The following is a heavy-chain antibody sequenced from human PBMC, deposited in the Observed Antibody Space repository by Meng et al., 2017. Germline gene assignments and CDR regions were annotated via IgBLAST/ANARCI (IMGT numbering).Heavy chain of an antibody. Sequence: GGSLRLSCAASGFTFSSYWMSWVRQAPGKGLEWVANIKQDGSEKYYVDSVKGRFTISRDNAKNSLYLQMNSLRAEDTDVYYCARDHTKLDVDIVATDAFDIWGQGTMVTVSS. CDR2: IKQDGSEK. J-gene: IGHJ3*02. D-gene: IGHD5-12*01. CDR3: ARDHTKLDVDIVATDAFDI. V-gene: IGHV3-7*01. CDR1: GFTFSSYW.